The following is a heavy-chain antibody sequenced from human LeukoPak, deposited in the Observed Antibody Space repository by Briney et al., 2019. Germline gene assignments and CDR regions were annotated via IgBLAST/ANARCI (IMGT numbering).Heavy chain of an antibody. CDR3: ARDISTITIFGVVMTGWFDP. Sequence: SETLSLTCTVSGGSISSGDYYWSWIRQPPGKGLQWIGYIHYSGSTYYNPSLKSRVTISVDTSKNQFSLKLSSVTAADTAVYYCARDISTITIFGVVMTGWFDPWGQGTLVTVSS. V-gene: IGHV4-30-4*02. J-gene: IGHJ5*02. D-gene: IGHD3-3*01. CDR1: GGSISSGDYY. CDR2: IHYSGST.